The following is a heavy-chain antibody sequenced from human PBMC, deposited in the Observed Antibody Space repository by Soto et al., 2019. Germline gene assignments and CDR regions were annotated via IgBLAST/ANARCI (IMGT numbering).Heavy chain of an antibody. J-gene: IGHJ3*01. CDR1: GFMFTKYG. V-gene: IGHV3-33*01. CDR2: VWANGINN. CDR3: VRERGPFDAFDF. Sequence: PVGSLRLSCAASGFMFTKYGMHWVRQAPGKGLEWVAVVWANGINNYYADFVEGRFTISRDNSKSSLFLQMNSLRVEDTAVYYCVRERGPFDAFDFCGQRTMVTVSS.